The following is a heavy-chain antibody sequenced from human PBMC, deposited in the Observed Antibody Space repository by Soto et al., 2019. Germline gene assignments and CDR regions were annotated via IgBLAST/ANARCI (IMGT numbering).Heavy chain of an antibody. CDR2: ISCAGPST. V-gene: IGHV3-30-3*01. Sequence: QVQLVESGGGVVQPGRSLRLSCAASGFTLSSYAMHWVRQAPGKGLEWVAVISCAGPSTYYEDCVRGRFTISRDNSKDTVYRQLTSVRTEDTAVYHCAGDPGHDGNAYYTFDSWGQGTLVTVSS. CDR3: AGDPGHDGNAYYTFDS. D-gene: IGHD3-3*01. CDR1: GFTLSSYA. J-gene: IGHJ4*02.